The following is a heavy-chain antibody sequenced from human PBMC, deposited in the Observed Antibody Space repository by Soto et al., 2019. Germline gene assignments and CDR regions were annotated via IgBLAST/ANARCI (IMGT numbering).Heavy chain of an antibody. Sequence: QVQLVQSGAEVKKPGASVKVSCKASGYSFTDYHIHWVRQAPGQGLEWLGRINPKSGGTSTAQKFQGGVPMTTDTSISTASMELTRLTSDDTAIYYCARGDSTDCSNGVCSFFYNHDMDVWGQGTTVTVSS. D-gene: IGHD2-8*01. J-gene: IGHJ6*02. CDR2: INPKSGGT. V-gene: IGHV1-2*06. CDR3: ARGDSTDCSNGVCSFFYNHDMDV. CDR1: GYSFTDYH.